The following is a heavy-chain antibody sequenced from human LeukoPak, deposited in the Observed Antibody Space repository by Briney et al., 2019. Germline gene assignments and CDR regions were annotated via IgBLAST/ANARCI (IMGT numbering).Heavy chain of an antibody. CDR1: GGSISSFY. V-gene: IGHV4-4*07. J-gene: IGHJ4*02. CDR3: ARSSGTGFEY. Sequence: SETLSLTCTVSGGSISSFYWSWIRQPAGEGLEWIGRIYNSGSPHYNPSLRSRVTMSVDTSKNQFSLKLNSVTAADTAVYYCARSSGTGFEYWGQGTLVTVSS. CDR2: IYNSGSP. D-gene: IGHD3-10*01.